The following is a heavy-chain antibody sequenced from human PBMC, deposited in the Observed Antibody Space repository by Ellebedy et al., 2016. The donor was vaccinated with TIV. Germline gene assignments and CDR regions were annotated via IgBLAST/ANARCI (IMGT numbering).Heavy chain of an antibody. CDR3: ATDGSYGDYRSPTHAFVM. CDR2: INQDGSDK. Sequence: GESLKISCAASGFTFNSYWMTWVRQAPGKGLEWVANINQDGSDKYYVDSLRGRFTISRDNAKNSLYLQTNSLRGEDTAVYYCATDGSYGDYRSPTHAFVMWGQGTLVTVSS. CDR1: GFTFNSYW. J-gene: IGHJ3*02. V-gene: IGHV3-7*01. D-gene: IGHD4-17*01.